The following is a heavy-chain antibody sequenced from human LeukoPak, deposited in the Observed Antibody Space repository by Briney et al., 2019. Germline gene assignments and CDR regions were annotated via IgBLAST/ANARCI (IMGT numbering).Heavy chain of an antibody. D-gene: IGHD3-10*01. CDR2: ISSSGSTI. J-gene: IGHJ4*02. CDR3: ARDVDLKGGVIIRPYYFDY. V-gene: IGHV3-11*01. CDR1: GFTFSDYY. Sequence: GGSLRLSCAASGFTFSDYYMSWIRQAPGKGLEWVSYISSSGSTIYYADSVKGRFTISRDNAKNSLYLQMNSLRAEDTAVYYCARDVDLKGGVIIRPYYFDYWGQGTLVTVSS.